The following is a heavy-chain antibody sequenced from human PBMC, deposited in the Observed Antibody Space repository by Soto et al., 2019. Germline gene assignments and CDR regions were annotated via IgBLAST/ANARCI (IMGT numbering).Heavy chain of an antibody. V-gene: IGHV1-69*12. D-gene: IGHD5-12*01. Sequence: QVQLVQSGAEVKKPESSVKVYCKAPGGTFSTYAISWVRQAPGQGLEWMGGIIPMFGTANYAQRFQDRVTITADESTNTVYMELSSLRSEDTAVYFCASGIQRWLRRINNGYAGWGQGTLVTVSS. CDR1: GGTFSTYA. J-gene: IGHJ4*02. CDR2: IIPMFGTA. CDR3: ASGIQRWLRRINNGYAG.